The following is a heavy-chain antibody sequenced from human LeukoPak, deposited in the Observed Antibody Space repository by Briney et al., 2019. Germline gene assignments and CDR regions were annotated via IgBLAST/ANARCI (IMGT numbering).Heavy chain of an antibody. D-gene: IGHD6-19*01. CDR2: ISGSGGST. CDR1: GFTFSSYA. J-gene: IGHJ3*02. CDR3: AKFLAVAGDAFDI. V-gene: IGHV3-23*01. Sequence: PGGSLRLSCGASGFTFSSYAMSWVRPAPGKGLEWGSSISGSGGSTYYADSVKGRFTIYRDNSKNTLYLQMSSLRAEDTAVYYCAKFLAVAGDAFDIWGQGTMVTASS.